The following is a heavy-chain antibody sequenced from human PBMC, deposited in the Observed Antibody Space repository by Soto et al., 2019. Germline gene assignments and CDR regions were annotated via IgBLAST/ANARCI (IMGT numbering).Heavy chain of an antibody. Sequence: EVQVLDSGGGLVQPGGSLRLSCAASGFTFNNYAMNWVRQAPGKGLEWVATISATGGSTYYADSVKGRFTISRDNFKDKVELQMKGLRVEDTAVYYCAKDRLAGNFDYWGQGTQVTVSS. CDR2: ISATGGST. J-gene: IGHJ4*02. V-gene: IGHV3-23*01. CDR3: AKDRLAGNFDY. CDR1: GFTFNNYA.